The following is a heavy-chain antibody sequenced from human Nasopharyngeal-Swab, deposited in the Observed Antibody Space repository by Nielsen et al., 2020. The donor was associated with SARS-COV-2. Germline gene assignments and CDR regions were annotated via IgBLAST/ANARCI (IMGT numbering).Heavy chain of an antibody. CDR3: ARDPGTLYYYYYMDV. Sequence: WIRQPPGKGLEWIGYIYYSGSTNYNPSLKSRVNISVDRSKTQFYLKLNSVTAADTAVYFCARDPGTLYYYYYMDVWGKGTTGTVSS. J-gene: IGHJ6*03. V-gene: IGHV4-59*01. CDR2: IYYSGST.